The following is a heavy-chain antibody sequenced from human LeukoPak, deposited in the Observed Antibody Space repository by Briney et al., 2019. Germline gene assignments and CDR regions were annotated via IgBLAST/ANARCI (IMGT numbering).Heavy chain of an antibody. V-gene: IGHV3-48*04. CDR3: AELGITMIGGV. D-gene: IGHD3-10*02. CDR2: ISSSGSTI. CDR1: GFTFNTYG. Sequence: GGTLRLSCAASGFTFNTYGMNWVRQAPGKGLEWVSYISSSGSTIYYADSVKGRFTISRDNAKNSLYLQMNSLRAEDTAVYYCAELGITMIGGVWGKGTTVTISS. J-gene: IGHJ6*04.